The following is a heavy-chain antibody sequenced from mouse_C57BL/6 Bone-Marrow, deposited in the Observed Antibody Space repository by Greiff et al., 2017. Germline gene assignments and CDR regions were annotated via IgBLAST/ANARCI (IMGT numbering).Heavy chain of an antibody. CDR2: INPYYGNT. D-gene: IGHD2-4*01. Sequence: VQLQQPGPELVKPGASVKISCKASGYSFTDYCMNWVKQSPGQSLEWIGEINPYYGNTNYNQKFKGKATLTVDESSSTAYMQLNSLTSEDSAVYYCARGYDYGYSMGYGGRGTAVTVSA. V-gene: IGHV1-39*01. J-gene: IGHJ4*01. CDR1: GYSFTDYC. CDR3: ARGYDYGYSMGY.